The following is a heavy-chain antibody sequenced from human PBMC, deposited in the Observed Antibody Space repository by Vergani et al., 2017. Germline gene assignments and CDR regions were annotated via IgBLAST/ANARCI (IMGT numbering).Heavy chain of an antibody. Sequence: QVQLVQSGAEVKKPGSSVKVSCKASGGTFSSYAISWVRQAPGQGLEWMGGIIPIFGTANYAQKFQGRVTITADESTSTAYMELSSLRSEDTAVYYCARRGYCGGDCYSGRYWYFDRWGRGTLVTVAS. J-gene: IGHJ2*01. CDR2: IIPIFGTA. V-gene: IGHV1-69*01. D-gene: IGHD2-21*02. CDR1: GGTFSSYA. CDR3: ARRGYCGGDCYSGRYWYFDR.